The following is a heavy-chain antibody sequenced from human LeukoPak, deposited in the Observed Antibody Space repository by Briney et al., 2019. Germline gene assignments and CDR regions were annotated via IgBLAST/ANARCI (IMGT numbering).Heavy chain of an antibody. V-gene: IGHV4-59*12. Sequence: SETLSLTCTVSGGSISSYYWSWIRQPPGKGLEWIGYIYYSGSTNYNPSLKSRVTISVDTSKNQFSLKLSSVTAADTAVYYCASSGWYVIPFSWAYPFDYWGQGTLVTVSS. D-gene: IGHD6-19*01. J-gene: IGHJ4*02. CDR3: ASSGWYVIPFSWAYPFDY. CDR1: GGSISSYY. CDR2: IYYSGST.